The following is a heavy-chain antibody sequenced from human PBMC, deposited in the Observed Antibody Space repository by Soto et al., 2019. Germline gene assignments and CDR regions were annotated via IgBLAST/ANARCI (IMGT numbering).Heavy chain of an antibody. CDR3: ARDSGFGELTPWAY. Sequence: ASVKVSCKASGYTFTSYGISWVRQAPGQGLEWMGWISAYNGNTNYAQKLQGRVTMTTDTSTSTAYMELRSLRSDDTAVYYCARDSGFGELTPWAYWGQGTLVTVSS. CDR1: GYTFTSYG. J-gene: IGHJ4*02. D-gene: IGHD3-10*01. CDR2: ISAYNGNT. V-gene: IGHV1-18*01.